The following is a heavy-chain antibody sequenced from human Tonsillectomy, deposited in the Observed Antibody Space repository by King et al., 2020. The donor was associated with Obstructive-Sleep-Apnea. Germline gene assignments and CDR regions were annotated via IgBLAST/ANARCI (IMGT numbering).Heavy chain of an antibody. J-gene: IGHJ1*01. Sequence: DVQLVESGGGVVQPGGSLILSCAASGFSFSNYAMNWVRQAPGKGLEWFSAIRGSGVGTYSADSGKGRFTISRDNSNNKLYLQMNSLRAEDTAVYFCAKDLTEQYFQHWGQGTLVTVSS. CDR2: IRGSGVGT. CDR3: AKDLTEQYFQH. CDR1: GFSFSNYA. V-gene: IGHV3-23*04.